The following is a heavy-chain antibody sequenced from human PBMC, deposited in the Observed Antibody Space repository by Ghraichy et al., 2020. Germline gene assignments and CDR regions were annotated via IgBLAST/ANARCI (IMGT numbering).Heavy chain of an antibody. CDR1: GLTFDDFA. J-gene: IGHJ4*02. V-gene: IGHV3-23*01. D-gene: IGHD2-21*02. CDR2: ISGRYSNT. Sequence: GESLNISCAVSGLTFDDFAMSWVRQTPGKGPQWVSTISGRYSNTHYAEYVKGRFTISRDNSRNTVSLHMSSLRGDDTALYYCATDVTDVAGGAFFEYWGRGIPVTVSS. CDR3: ATDVTDVAGGAFFEY.